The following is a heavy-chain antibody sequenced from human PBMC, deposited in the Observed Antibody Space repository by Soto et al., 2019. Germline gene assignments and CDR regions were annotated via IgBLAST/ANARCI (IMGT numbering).Heavy chain of an antibody. V-gene: IGHV1-18*01. CDR3: AAATSIALGFRY. J-gene: IGHJ4*02. CDR1: GFTFNTHG. CDR2: NSALNGKT. D-gene: IGHD1-26*01. Sequence: QGYLVQSGAEVKRPGASVRVSCKTSGFTFNTHGFSWVRQAPGEGLEWMGWNSALNGKTFYAHNFQDRVIMTTDTSSSTAYMELRGLKSDDTAVYYCAAATSIALGFRYLGQGTLVTVSS.